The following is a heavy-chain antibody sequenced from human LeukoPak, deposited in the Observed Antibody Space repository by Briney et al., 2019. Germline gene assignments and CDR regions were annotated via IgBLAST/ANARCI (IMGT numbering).Heavy chain of an antibody. J-gene: IGHJ6*01. CDR1: VFTLSSYA. Sequence: GGSLRVSCAASVFTLSSYAMSWVRQAPGKRLEGVSAISGSGGSTYYADYVKGRFAISRDNSKNTPYLQMYSLRAEDTAVYYCAKSSARSKGIAAASTLYYYYYGMDAWGEGATVTVS. D-gene: IGHD6-13*01. V-gene: IGHV3-23*01. CDR2: ISGSGGST. CDR3: AKSSARSKGIAAASTLYYYYYGMDA.